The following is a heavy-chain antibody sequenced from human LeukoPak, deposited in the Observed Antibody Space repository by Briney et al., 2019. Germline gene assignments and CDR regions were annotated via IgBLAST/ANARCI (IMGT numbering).Heavy chain of an antibody. V-gene: IGHV4-59*01. D-gene: IGHD1-26*01. CDR3: ARAGGVVGATTWNY. CDR2: IYYSGST. J-gene: IGHJ4*02. CDR1: GGSMSYYY. Sequence: SETLSLTCTVSGGSMSYYYWSWIRQLPGKGLEWIGYIYYSGSTDYNPSLKSRVTISIDTSKNQFSLKLSSVTAADTAVYYCARAGGVVGATTWNYWGQGTLVTVSS.